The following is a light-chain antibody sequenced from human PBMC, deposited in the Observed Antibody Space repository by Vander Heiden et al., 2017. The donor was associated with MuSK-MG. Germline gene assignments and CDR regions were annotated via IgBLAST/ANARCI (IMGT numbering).Light chain of an antibody. Sequence: HSALTQPASVPASPGHSITISCTGTSCDVGGYNDVSWYQQHAGKATKLMIYDVSNRPSGVANRFSGSKSGNTASLTISGHQEEDEDDYYCSSYTSSSTLGVFGGGTKLTVL. CDR3: SSYTSSSTLGV. CDR1: SCDVGGYND. CDR2: DVS. J-gene: IGLJ2*01. V-gene: IGLV2-14*03.